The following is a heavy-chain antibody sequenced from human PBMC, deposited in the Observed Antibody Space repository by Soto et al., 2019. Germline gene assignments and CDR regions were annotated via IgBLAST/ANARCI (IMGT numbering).Heavy chain of an antibody. V-gene: IGHV1-18*01. CDR2: ISAYNGNT. D-gene: IGHD3-3*01. Sequence: ASVKVSCKASGYTFTSYGISWVRQAPGQGLEWMGWISAYNGNTNYAQKLQGRVTMTTDTSTSTAYMELRSLRSDDTAVYYCARDESIDYDFWSGYPFDYWGQGTLVTVSS. CDR1: GYTFTSYG. J-gene: IGHJ4*02. CDR3: ARDESIDYDFWSGYPFDY.